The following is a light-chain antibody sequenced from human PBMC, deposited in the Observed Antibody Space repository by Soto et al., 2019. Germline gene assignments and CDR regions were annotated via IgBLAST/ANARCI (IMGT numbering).Light chain of an antibody. Sequence: DMEMTQSQSSLSASVGDRVTITCRASQSISNYLNWYQHKPGKVPKLLIYAASSLQSGLPTRFSGSGSVTDFTLTINSLQPEDFATYYCQQSYGTPLTFGGGTKIEIK. V-gene: IGKV1-39*01. CDR3: QQSYGTPLT. CDR1: QSISNY. J-gene: IGKJ4*01. CDR2: AAS.